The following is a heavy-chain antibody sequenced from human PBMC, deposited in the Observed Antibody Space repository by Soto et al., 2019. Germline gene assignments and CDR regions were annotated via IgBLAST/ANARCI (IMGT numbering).Heavy chain of an antibody. V-gene: IGHV3-9*01. CDR1: GFTFDDYS. J-gene: IGHJ6*02. CDR2: ISWNSGSI. Sequence: GGSLRLSCAASGFTFDDYSMHWVRQAPGKGLEWVSGISWNSGSIGYADSVKGRFTISRDNAKNSLYLQMNSLRAEDTALYYCAKDIQRHSSSWTQEDYYYYGMDVWGQGTKVTVS. D-gene: IGHD6-13*01. CDR3: AKDIQRHSSSWTQEDYYYYGMDV.